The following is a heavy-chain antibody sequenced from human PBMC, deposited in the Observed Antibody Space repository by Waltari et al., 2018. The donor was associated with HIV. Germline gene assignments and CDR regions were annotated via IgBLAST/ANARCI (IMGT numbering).Heavy chain of an antibody. CDR1: GGSISSSSYY. CDR2: IYYSGST. D-gene: IGHD5-18*01. Sequence: QLQLQESGPGLVKPSETLSLTCTVSGGSISSSSYYWCWIRQPPGKGLEWIGSIYYSGSTDYNPSLKSRVTISVDTSKNQFSLKLSSVTAADTAVYYCARVQTGVDTAMVNRYIDLWGRGTLVTVSS. V-gene: IGHV4-39*01. CDR3: ARVQTGVDTAMVNRYIDL. J-gene: IGHJ2*01.